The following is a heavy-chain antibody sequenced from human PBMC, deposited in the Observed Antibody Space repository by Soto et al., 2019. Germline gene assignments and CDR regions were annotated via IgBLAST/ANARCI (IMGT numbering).Heavy chain of an antibody. Sequence: ASVKVSCKASGYTFTSYGISWVRQAPGQGLEWMGWISAYNGNTNYAQKLQGRVTMTTDTSTSTAYMELRSLRSDDTAVYYCARTYGSGSYYYYYGMDVWGQGTTVTRLL. D-gene: IGHD3-10*01. V-gene: IGHV1-18*04. CDR1: GYTFTSYG. CDR2: ISAYNGNT. J-gene: IGHJ6*02. CDR3: ARTYGSGSYYYYYGMDV.